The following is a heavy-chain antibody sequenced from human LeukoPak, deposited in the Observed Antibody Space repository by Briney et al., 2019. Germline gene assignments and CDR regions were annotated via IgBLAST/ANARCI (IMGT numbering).Heavy chain of an antibody. CDR3: ARTYYYGSGTYPFDY. D-gene: IGHD3-10*01. V-gene: IGHV4-30-2*01. CDR2: IYHSGST. Sequence: PSETLSLTCTVSGGSISIGGYYWSWIRRPPGKGLEWIGYIYHSGSTYYNPSLKSRVTISVDMSKNQFSLKLSSVTAADTAVYYCARTYYYGSGTYPFDYWGQGTLVTVSS. J-gene: IGHJ4*02. CDR1: GGSISIGGYY.